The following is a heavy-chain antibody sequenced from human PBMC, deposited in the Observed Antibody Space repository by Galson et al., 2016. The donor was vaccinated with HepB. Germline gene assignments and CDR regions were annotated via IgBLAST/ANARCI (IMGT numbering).Heavy chain of an antibody. J-gene: IGHJ6*04. CDR1: GFSFSQYA. CDR3: VQGSTAPAV. CDR2: ISRSGDST. V-gene: IGHV3-23*01. Sequence: SLRLTCAASGFSFSQYAMSWVRQAPGKGLEVVSSISRSGDSTDYADSVKGRFTISRDNSKNTLSLQMNSLTADDTAIYYCVQGSTAPAVWGKGTTVTVSS. D-gene: IGHD1-26*01.